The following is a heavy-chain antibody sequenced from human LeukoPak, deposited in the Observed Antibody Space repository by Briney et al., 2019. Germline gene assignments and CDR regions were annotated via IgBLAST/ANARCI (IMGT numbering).Heavy chain of an antibody. CDR3: ARVPLSSSGYGIDY. Sequence: PSETLSLTCTVSGYSISSGYYWGWIRQPPGKGLEWIGSIYHSGSTYYNPSLKSRVTISVDTSKNQFSLKLSSVTAADTAVYYCARVPLSSSGYGIDYWGQGTLVTVSS. CDR1: GYSISSGYY. V-gene: IGHV4-38-2*02. D-gene: IGHD6-19*01. J-gene: IGHJ4*02. CDR2: IYHSGST.